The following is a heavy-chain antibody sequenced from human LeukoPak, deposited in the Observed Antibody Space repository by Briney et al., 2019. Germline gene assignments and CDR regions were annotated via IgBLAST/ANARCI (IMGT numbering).Heavy chain of an antibody. V-gene: IGHV5-10-1*01. CDR1: GYSFTSYW. Sequence: GESLKISCKGSGYSFTSYWISWVRQMPGKGLEWTGRIDPSDSYTNYSPSFQGHVTISADKSISTAYLQWSSLKASDTAMYYCARRPLGYCSSTSCLSTSAFDIWGQGTMVTVSS. J-gene: IGHJ3*02. CDR3: ARRPLGYCSSTSCLSTSAFDI. D-gene: IGHD2-2*01. CDR2: IDPSDSYT.